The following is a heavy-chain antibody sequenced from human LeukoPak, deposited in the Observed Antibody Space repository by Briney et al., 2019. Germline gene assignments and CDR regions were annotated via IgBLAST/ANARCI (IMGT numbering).Heavy chain of an antibody. V-gene: IGHV3-21*01. J-gene: IGHJ4*02. Sequence: GGSLRLFCAASGFTFRSYSMNWVRQAPGKGLEWGSFISSIISNIYYAESLKGRFTISRDNPQNSLYLSVNSLIAVDPAVFFCPRDDVYYNVLSRCSYHFDYWGQGTLVTVSS. D-gene: IGHD3-9*01. CDR1: GFTFRSYS. CDR2: ISSIISNI. CDR3: PRDDVYYNVLSRCSYHFDY.